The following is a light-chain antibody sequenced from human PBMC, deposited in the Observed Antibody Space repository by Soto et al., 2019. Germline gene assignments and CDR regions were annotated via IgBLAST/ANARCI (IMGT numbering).Light chain of an antibody. CDR3: QQLYTLPFT. CDR1: HDISTF. Sequence: IKLTQSPSLLSASIGDRVTITCRASHDISTFLAWYQQKPGKAPKLLIYEASTLQSGVPSRFSGSGSGTEFTLTISGLLPEDFAAYHCQQLYTLPFTFGQGTRLEIK. J-gene: IGKJ5*01. V-gene: IGKV1-9*01. CDR2: EAS.